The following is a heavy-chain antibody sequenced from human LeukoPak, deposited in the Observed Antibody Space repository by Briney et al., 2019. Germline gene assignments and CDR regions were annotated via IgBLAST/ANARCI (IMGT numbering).Heavy chain of an antibody. CDR1: GFTFSSYS. D-gene: IGHD4-11*01. J-gene: IGHJ6*03. V-gene: IGHV3-21*01. Sequence: GGSLRLSCAASGFTFSSYSMNWVRQAPGKGLEWVSSISGSSRYMYYADSAKGRFTISRDNAKNSLYLQMNSLRAEDTAVYYCARDSNYDWYYYYYMDVWGKGTTVTVSS. CDR3: ARDSNYDWYYYYYMDV. CDR2: ISGSSRYM.